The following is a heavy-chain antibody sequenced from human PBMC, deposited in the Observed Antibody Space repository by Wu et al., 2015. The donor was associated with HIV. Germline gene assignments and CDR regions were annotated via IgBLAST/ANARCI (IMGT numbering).Heavy chain of an antibody. CDR1: GYTFTSYY. D-gene: IGHD6-13*01. V-gene: IGHV1-46*03. Sequence: QVQLVQSGAEVKKPGASVKVSCKASGYTFTSYYMHWVRQAPGQGLEWMGIINPSGGSTSYAQKFQGRVTMTRDTSTSTVYMELSSLRSEDTAVYYCARGVYSSSWYLGGTSDYYYYYMDVWGKGTTVTVSS. CDR3: ARGVYSSSWYLGGTSDYYYYYMDV. J-gene: IGHJ6*03. CDR2: INPSGGST.